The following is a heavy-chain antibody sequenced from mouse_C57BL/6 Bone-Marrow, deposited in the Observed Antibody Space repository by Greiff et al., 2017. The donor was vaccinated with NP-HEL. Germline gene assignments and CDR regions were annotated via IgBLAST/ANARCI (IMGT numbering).Heavy chain of an antibody. CDR2: ISDGGSYT. CDR3: AREGSTFVDY. CDR1: GFTFSSYA. J-gene: IGHJ2*01. Sequence: EVNVVESGGGLVKPGGSLKLSCAASGFTFSSYAMSWVRQTPEKRLEWVATISDGGSYTYSPDNVKGRFTIARDNAKNNLYLQMSHLKSEDTAMYYCAREGSTFVDYWGQGTTLTVSS. D-gene: IGHD1-1*01. V-gene: IGHV5-4*01.